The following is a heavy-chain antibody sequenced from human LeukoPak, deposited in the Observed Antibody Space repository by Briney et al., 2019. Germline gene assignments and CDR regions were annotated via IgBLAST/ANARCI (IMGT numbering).Heavy chain of an antibody. V-gene: IGHV4-61*02. CDR1: GGSISSGSYY. J-gene: IGHJ3*02. Sequence: SQTLSLTCTVSGGSISSGSYYWSWIRQPAGKGLEWIGRIYTSRSTNYNPSLKSRVTISVDTSKNQFSLKLSSVTAADTAVYYCASGDSSGYYPTSLGAFDIWGQGTMVTVSS. CDR2: IYTSRST. CDR3: ASGDSSGYYPTSLGAFDI. D-gene: IGHD3-22*01.